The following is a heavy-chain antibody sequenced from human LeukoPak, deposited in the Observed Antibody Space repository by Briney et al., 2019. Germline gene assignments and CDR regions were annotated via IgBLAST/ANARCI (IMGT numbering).Heavy chain of an antibody. J-gene: IGHJ4*02. Sequence: SETLSLTCSVSGVSISDYHWIWIRQPPAKGLEWMGYFSYSGTTRYNPSLKSRVTMSVDTSKNQFSLRLISVAAADTAVYYCARMYSGTSYYFDFWGQGTLVTVSS. D-gene: IGHD1-26*01. V-gene: IGHV4-59*01. CDR1: GVSISDYH. CDR2: FSYSGTT. CDR3: ARMYSGTSYYFDF.